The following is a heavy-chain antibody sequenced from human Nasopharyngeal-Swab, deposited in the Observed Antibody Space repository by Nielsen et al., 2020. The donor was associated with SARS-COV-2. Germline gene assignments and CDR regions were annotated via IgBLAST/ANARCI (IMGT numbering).Heavy chain of an antibody. D-gene: IGHD2-15*01. J-gene: IGHJ6*02. V-gene: IGHV3-23*01. CDR1: GFTFSNYW. Sequence: GESLKISCAASGFTFSNYWMTWVRQAPGKGLEWVSGIRGPGDSTYYAASVEGRFTIARDNSRSTLYLYMNSLRREDTAVYYCAKTDFTVAATWYGGMDVWGQGTTVTVSS. CDR2: IRGPGDST. CDR3: AKTDFTVAATWYGGMDV.